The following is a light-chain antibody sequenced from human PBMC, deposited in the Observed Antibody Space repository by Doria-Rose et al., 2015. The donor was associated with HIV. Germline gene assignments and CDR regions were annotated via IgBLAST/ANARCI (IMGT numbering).Light chain of an antibody. J-gene: IGKJ1*01. Sequence: TQSSGTLSLSPGERATLSCRASQSVSANYLAWYQQRPGQSPRLLIYGASSGATDIPDRFSGSGSGTDFTLTISRLEPEDFAVYYCHQYASSRTFGQGTKVEIE. CDR3: HQYASSRT. CDR1: QSVSANY. CDR2: GAS. V-gene: IGKV3-20*01.